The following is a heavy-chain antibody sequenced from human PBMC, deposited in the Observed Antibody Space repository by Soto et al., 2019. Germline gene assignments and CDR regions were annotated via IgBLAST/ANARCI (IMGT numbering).Heavy chain of an antibody. CDR1: GGTFSSYA. Sequence: GASVKASCKASGGTFSSYAISWVRQAPGQGLEWMGGIIPIFGTANYAQKFQGRVTITADESTSTAYMELSSLRSEDTAVYYCARARTSSGYSDYWGQGTLVTVSS. CDR3: ARARTSSGYSDY. D-gene: IGHD3-22*01. V-gene: IGHV1-69*13. J-gene: IGHJ4*02. CDR2: IIPIFGTA.